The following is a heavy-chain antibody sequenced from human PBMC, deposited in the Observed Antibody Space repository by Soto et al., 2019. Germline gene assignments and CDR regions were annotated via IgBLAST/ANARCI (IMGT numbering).Heavy chain of an antibody. CDR3: AKDVLRFLEWLAFYGLDV. CDR2: ISYDGSNK. D-gene: IGHD3-3*01. J-gene: IGHJ6*02. V-gene: IGHV3-30*18. CDR1: GFTFSSYG. Sequence: GGSLRLSCAASGFTFSSYGMHWVRQAPGKGLEWVAVISYDGSNKYYADSVKGRFTISRDNSKNTLYLQMNSLRAEDTAVYYCAKDVLRFLEWLAFYGLDVWGQGTPVTVSS.